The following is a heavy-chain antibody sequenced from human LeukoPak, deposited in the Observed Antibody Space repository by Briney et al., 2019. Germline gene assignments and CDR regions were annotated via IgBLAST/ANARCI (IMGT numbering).Heavy chain of an antibody. Sequence: GGSLRLSCAASGFTFSSYAMHWARQAPGKGLEWVAVISYDGSNKYYADSVKGRFTISRDNSKNTLYLQMNSLRAEDTAVYYCATYSSSENWFDPWGQGTLVTVSS. CDR2: ISYDGSNK. J-gene: IGHJ5*02. CDR3: ATYSSSENWFDP. V-gene: IGHV3-30-3*01. D-gene: IGHD6-13*01. CDR1: GFTFSSYA.